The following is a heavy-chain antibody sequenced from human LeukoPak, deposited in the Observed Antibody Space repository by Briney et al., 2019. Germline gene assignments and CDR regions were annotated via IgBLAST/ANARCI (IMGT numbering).Heavy chain of an antibody. D-gene: IGHD6-13*01. Sequence: SETPSLTCTVSGGSISSYYWSWIRQPPGKGLEWIGYIYYSGSTNYNPSLKSRVTISVDTSKNQFSLKLSSVTAADTAVYYCARQVYSSSWYRYWYFDLWGRGTLVTVSS. V-gene: IGHV4-59*08. J-gene: IGHJ2*01. CDR1: GGSISSYY. CDR2: IYYSGST. CDR3: ARQVYSSSWYRYWYFDL.